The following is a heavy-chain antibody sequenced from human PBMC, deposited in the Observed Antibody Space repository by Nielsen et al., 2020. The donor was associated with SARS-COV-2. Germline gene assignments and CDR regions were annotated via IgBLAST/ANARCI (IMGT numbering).Heavy chain of an antibody. CDR1: GFTFSSYS. CDR3: ARVLSYTFDI. J-gene: IGHJ3*02. CDR2: ISSSSSYI. V-gene: IGHV3-21*01. D-gene: IGHD3-3*01. Sequence: GESLKISCAASGFTFSSYSMNCVRQAPGKGLEWVSSISSSSSYIYYADSVKGRFTISRDNAKNSLYLQMNSLRAEDTAVYYCARVLSYTFDIWGQGTMVTVSS.